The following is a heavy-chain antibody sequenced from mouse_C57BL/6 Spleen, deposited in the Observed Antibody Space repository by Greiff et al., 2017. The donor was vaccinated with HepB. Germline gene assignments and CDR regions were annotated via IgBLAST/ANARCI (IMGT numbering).Heavy chain of an antibody. CDR1: GYTFTDYY. CDR2: INPNNGGT. CDR3: AYDGYYRYFDV. Sequence: VQLQQSGPELVKPGASVKISCKASGYTFTDYYMNWVKQSHGKSLEWIGDINPNNGGTSYNQKFKVKATLTVDKSSSTAYMELRSLTSEDSAVYYCAYDGYYRYFDVWGTGTTVTVSS. V-gene: IGHV1-26*01. J-gene: IGHJ1*03. D-gene: IGHD2-3*01.